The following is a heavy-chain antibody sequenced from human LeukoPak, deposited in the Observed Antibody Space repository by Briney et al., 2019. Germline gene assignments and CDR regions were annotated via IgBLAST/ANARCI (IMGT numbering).Heavy chain of an antibody. J-gene: IGHJ3*01. Sequence: SVKVSCKASGFTFSNSAIQWVQQARGQRLEWIGWIGVAGGNTNYAQTLQGRITITRGMSTSTAYMELTSLRSDDTAVYYCAAEIYGSNTDCCTFDFWGPGTPVTVSS. CDR2: IGVAGGNT. CDR3: AAEIYGSNTDCCTFDF. D-gene: IGHD2-2*01. V-gene: IGHV1-58*02. CDR1: GFTFSNSA.